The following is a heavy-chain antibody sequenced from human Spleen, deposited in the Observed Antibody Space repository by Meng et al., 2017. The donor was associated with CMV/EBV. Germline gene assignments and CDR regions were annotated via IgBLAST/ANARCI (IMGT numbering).Heavy chain of an antibody. J-gene: IGHJ4*02. D-gene: IGHD7-27*01. V-gene: IGHV1-2*02. Sequence: GESLKISCKASGYIFTGYYMHWVRQAPGQGLEWMGWINPNSGGTKYAQKFQGRVTMTRDTSISTAYLELTRLTSDDTAVYYCARDNNWGPDYWGQGTLVTVSS. CDR2: INPNSGGT. CDR1: GYIFTGYY. CDR3: ARDNNWGPDY.